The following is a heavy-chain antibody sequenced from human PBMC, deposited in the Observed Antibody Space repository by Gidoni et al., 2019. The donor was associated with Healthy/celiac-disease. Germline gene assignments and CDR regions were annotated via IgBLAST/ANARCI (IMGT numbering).Heavy chain of an antibody. CDR2: ISGSGGST. CDR1: GFTFSSYA. D-gene: IGHD3-3*01. Sequence: EVQLLESGGCLVQPGGSLSLSCAASGFTFSSYAMSWVRQAPGKGLGWVSAISGSGGSTYYADSVKGRFTISRDNSKNTLYLQMNSLRAEDTAVYYCARDQITIFMLAGYFDYWGQGTLVTVSS. V-gene: IGHV3-23*01. J-gene: IGHJ4*02. CDR3: ARDQITIFMLAGYFDY.